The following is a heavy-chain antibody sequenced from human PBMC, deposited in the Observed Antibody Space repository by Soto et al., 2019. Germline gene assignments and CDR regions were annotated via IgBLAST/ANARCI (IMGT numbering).Heavy chain of an antibody. CDR1: GYTFTSYD. V-gene: IGHV1-8*01. CDR2: MNPNSGNT. D-gene: IGHD2-15*01. CDR3: ARVDPMTPPVHFDY. J-gene: IGHJ4*02. Sequence: QVQLVQSGAEVKKPGASVKVSCKASGYTFTSYDINWVRQATGQGLEWMGWMNPNSGNTGYAQKCKGRVTMTRNTSISTAYMELSSLRSEDTAVYYCARVDPMTPPVHFDYWGQGTLVTVSS.